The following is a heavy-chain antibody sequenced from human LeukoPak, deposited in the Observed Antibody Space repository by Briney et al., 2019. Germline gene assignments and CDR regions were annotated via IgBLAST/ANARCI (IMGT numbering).Heavy chain of an antibody. Sequence: ASVKVSCTASGYTLTAYYMHWVRLAPGPGVEWMGWINHYSGGTNYAQKFQGRVTMTRDTSISTAYMELSRLRSDDTAVYYCARDSPQWELPFDYWGQGTLVTVS. CDR3: ARDSPQWELPFDY. CDR2: INHYSGGT. D-gene: IGHD1-26*01. V-gene: IGHV1-2*02. J-gene: IGHJ4*02. CDR1: GYTLTAYY.